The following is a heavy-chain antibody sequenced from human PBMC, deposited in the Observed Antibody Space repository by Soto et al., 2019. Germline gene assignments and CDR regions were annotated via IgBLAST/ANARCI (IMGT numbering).Heavy chain of an antibody. D-gene: IGHD6-19*01. CDR1: GGTFSSYA. Sequence: QVQLVQSGAEVKKPGSSVKVSCKASGGTFSSYAISWVRQAPGQGLEWMGGIIPIFGTANYAQKFQGRVTMTGDEPTSTAYMERGSLRSEDTAVDYWARGRRGWLVRGGYFDLWGRGTLVTVSS. CDR3: ARGRRGWLVRGGYFDL. CDR2: IIPIFGTA. V-gene: IGHV1-69*01. J-gene: IGHJ2*01.